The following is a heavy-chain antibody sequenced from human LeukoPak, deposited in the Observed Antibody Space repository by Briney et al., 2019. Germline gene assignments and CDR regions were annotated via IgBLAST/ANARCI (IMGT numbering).Heavy chain of an antibody. J-gene: IGHJ4*02. CDR3: ARDRGGSAYFDY. CDR1: GFTFSSNS. CDR2: ISSSSTYI. V-gene: IGHV3-21*01. D-gene: IGHD3-10*01. Sequence: GRSLRLSCAASGFTFSSNSMNWVRQAPGKGLEWVSSISSSSTYIYYADSVKGRFTISRDNAKNSLYLQMNSLRAEDTAVYYCARDRGGSAYFDYWGQGTLVTVSS.